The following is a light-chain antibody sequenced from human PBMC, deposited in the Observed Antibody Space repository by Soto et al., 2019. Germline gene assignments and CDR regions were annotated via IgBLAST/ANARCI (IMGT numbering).Light chain of an antibody. Sequence: ILLTQSPSSLSASVGDRVTITCRASQGINSSFAWYQEKPGKAPKLLIYAASSLHSGVPSRFSGSGSGTDFTLTISSLQPEDFATYYCQQLHDYPLTFGQGTRLEI. V-gene: IGKV1-9*01. CDR2: AAS. CDR1: QGINSS. CDR3: QQLHDYPLT. J-gene: IGKJ5*01.